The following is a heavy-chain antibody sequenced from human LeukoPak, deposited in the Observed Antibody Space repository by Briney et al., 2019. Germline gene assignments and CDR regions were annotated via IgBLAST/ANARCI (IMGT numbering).Heavy chain of an antibody. CDR3: AKAQVYYDILTGQDKYYFDY. Sequence: GSLRPSCAASGFTFSSYAMSWVRQAPGKGLEWVSAISGSGGSTYYADSVKGRFTISRDNSKNTLYLQMNSLRAEDTAVYYCAKAQVYYDILTGQDKYYFDYWGQGTLVTVSS. J-gene: IGHJ4*02. D-gene: IGHD3-9*01. CDR1: GFTFSSYA. V-gene: IGHV3-23*01. CDR2: ISGSGGST.